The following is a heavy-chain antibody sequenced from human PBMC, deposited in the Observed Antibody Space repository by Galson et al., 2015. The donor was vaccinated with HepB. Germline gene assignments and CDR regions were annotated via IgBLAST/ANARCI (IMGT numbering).Heavy chain of an antibody. J-gene: IGHJ6*03. Sequence: SLRLSCAASGLTFSSYWMHWVRQAPGKGLVWVSRINSDGTITNYADSVKGRFTISRDNAKNTLYLQMNSLRAEDTTVYYCTRDLADSGYAWGYYYYYYMDVWGKGTTVTVSS. CDR1: GLTFSSYW. V-gene: IGHV3-74*01. D-gene: IGHD5-12*01. CDR3: TRDLADSGYAWGYYYYYYMDV. CDR2: INSDGTIT.